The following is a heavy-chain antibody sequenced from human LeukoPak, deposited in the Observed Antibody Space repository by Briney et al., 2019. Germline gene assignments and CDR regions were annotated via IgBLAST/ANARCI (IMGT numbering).Heavy chain of an antibody. V-gene: IGHV3-30*03. D-gene: IGHD3-22*01. Sequence: GGSLRLSCAASGFTFSSYGMHWVRQAPGKGLEWVAVISYDGSNKYYADSVKGRFTISRDNSKNTLYLQMNSLRAEDTAVYYCAGAPGDSSGYPAPLTVWGQGTLVTVSS. CDR1: GFTFSSYG. J-gene: IGHJ4*02. CDR2: ISYDGSNK. CDR3: AGAPGDSSGYPAPLTV.